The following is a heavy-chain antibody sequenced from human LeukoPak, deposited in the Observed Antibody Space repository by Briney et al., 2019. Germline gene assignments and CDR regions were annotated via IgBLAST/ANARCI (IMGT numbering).Heavy chain of an antibody. CDR3: ARDRGRYGSGSYSVDY. CDR2: IYYSGST. V-gene: IGHV4-30-4*08. J-gene: IGHJ4*02. CDR1: GGSISSGDYY. D-gene: IGHD3-10*01. Sequence: SQTLSHTCTVSGGSISSGDYYWSWIRQPPGKGREWIGYIYYSGSTYYNPSLKSRVTISVDTSKNQFSLKLSSVTAADTAVYYCARDRGRYGSGSYSVDYWGQGTLVTVSS.